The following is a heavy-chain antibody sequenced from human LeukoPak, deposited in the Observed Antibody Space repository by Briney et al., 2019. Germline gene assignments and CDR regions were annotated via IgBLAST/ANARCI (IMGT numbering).Heavy chain of an antibody. Sequence: GGSLRLSCAASGFTFSSYWVGWVRQAPGKGPEWVAKIKQDGSEKYYVDSVKGRFTISRDNAKNPLYLQMNSLRAEDTAVYYCARVRTEQQLVRTGGIPYFDYWGQGTLVTVSS. D-gene: IGHD6-13*01. J-gene: IGHJ4*02. CDR1: GFTFSSYW. CDR2: IKQDGSEK. CDR3: ARVRTEQQLVRTGGIPYFDY. V-gene: IGHV3-7*01.